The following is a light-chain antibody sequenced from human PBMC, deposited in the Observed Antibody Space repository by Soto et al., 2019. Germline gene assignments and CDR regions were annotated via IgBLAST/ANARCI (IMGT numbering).Light chain of an antibody. CDR2: NVN. V-gene: IGLV2-14*01. Sequence: QSVLTQPASVSGSPGQSITISCTGTSSDVGGYSYVSWYQQHPGEVPKLIIFNVNNRPSGVSNRFSGSKSGNTASLTISGLQAEDEADYYCSSFTSSTTYVFGTGTKVTVL. J-gene: IGLJ1*01. CDR3: SSFTSSTTYV. CDR1: SSDVGGYSY.